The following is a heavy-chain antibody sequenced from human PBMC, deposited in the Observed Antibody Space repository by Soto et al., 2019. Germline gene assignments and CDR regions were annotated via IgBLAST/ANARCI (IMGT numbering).Heavy chain of an antibody. CDR3: AKDQASGQGSFDS. Sequence: GGSLRLSCAASGFTFSDHYMSWIRQAPGKGLEWIGYSSNSGSFTRYAGSVKGRFSISRDNAKNSLYLQINSLRGDDTAVYYCAKDQASGQGSFDSWGQGTLVTVSS. D-gene: IGHD2-15*01. CDR1: GFTFSDHY. V-gene: IGHV3-11*06. CDR2: SSNSGSFT. J-gene: IGHJ4*02.